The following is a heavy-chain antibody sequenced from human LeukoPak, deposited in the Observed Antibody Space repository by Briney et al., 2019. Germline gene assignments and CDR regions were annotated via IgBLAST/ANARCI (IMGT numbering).Heavy chain of an antibody. CDR1: GFTVSSNY. D-gene: IGHD3-10*01. Sequence: GGSLRLSCAASGFTVSSNYMSWVRQAPGKGLEWVSVIYSGGSTYYADSVKGRFTISRDNSKNTLYLQMNSLRAEDTAVYYCARDNSAEYGSGGSVLDYWGQGTLVTVSS. V-gene: IGHV3-66*01. J-gene: IGHJ4*02. CDR2: IYSGGST. CDR3: ARDNSAEYGSGGSVLDY.